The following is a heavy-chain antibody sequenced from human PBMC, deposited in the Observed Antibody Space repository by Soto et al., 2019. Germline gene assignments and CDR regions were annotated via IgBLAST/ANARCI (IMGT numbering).Heavy chain of an antibody. J-gene: IGHJ4*02. CDR1: GFTFSTYG. D-gene: IGHD5-18*01. CDR3: GRDGALGDTAVVDS. Sequence: QVQLVESGGGVVQPGKSLRLSCAASGFTFSTYGMHWVRQAPGKGLEWVAVIWYDGSNKYHGDSLKGRFTISRDNSKNPLYLQINNLGAEDTVVYYCGRDGALGDTAVVDSWGQGTLVTVSS. V-gene: IGHV3-33*01. CDR2: IWYDGSNK.